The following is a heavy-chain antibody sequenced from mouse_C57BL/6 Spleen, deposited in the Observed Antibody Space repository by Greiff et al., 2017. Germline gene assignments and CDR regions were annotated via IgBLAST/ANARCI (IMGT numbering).Heavy chain of an antibody. CDR3: ARRDSSGYVFY. D-gene: IGHD3-2*02. J-gene: IGHJ2*01. CDR2: IDPSDSET. V-gene: IGHV1-52*01. CDR1: GYTFTSYW. Sequence: QVQLQQPGAELVRPGSSVKLSCKASGYTFTSYWMHWVKQRPIQGLEWIGNIDPSDSETHYNQKFKDKATLTVDKSSSTAYMQLSSLTSEDSAVYYCARRDSSGYVFYWGQGTTLTVSS.